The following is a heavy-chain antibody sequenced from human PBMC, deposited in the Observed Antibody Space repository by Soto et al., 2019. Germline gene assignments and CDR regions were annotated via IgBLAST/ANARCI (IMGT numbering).Heavy chain of an antibody. D-gene: IGHD3-3*01. CDR3: AKAKEGITIFGVELDY. J-gene: IGHJ4*02. V-gene: IGHV3-23*01. CDR1: GFTFSSYA. CDR2: ISGSGGST. Sequence: EVQLLESGGGLVQPGGSLRLSCAASGFTFSSYAMSWVRQAPGKGLEWVSAISGSGGSTYYADSVKGRFTISRDNSKNTLYLQMNSLRAEDTAVYYCAKAKEGITIFGVELDYWGQGTLGTVSS.